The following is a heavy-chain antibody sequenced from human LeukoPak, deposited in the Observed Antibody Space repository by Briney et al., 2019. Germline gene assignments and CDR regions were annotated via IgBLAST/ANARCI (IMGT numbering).Heavy chain of an antibody. CDR3: ARSFYYGSGSYYRALWFDP. CDR1: GGSISSSSYY. Sequence: PSETLSLTCTVSGGSISSSSYYWGWIRQPPGKGLEWIGSIYYSGSTYYNPSLKSRVTISVDTSKSQFSLKLSSVTAADTAVYYCARSFYYGSGSYYRALWFDPWGQGTLVTVSS. J-gene: IGHJ5*02. V-gene: IGHV4-39*01. D-gene: IGHD3-10*01. CDR2: IYYSGST.